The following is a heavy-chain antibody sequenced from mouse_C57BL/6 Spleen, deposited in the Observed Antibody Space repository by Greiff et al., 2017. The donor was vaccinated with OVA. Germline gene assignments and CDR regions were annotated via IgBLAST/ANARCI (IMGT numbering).Heavy chain of an antibody. CDR3: ARGQVITTFDD. V-gene: IGHV1-69*01. J-gene: IGHJ2*01. CDR1: GYTFTSYW. CDR2: IDPSDSYT. D-gene: IGHD2-4*01. Sequence: QVQLQQPGAELVMPGASVKLSCKASGYTFTSYWMHWVKQRPGQGLEWIGEIDPSDSYTNYNQKFKGKSTLTVDKSSSTAYMQLSSLTSEDSAVYYCARGQVITTFDDWGKGTTLTVSS.